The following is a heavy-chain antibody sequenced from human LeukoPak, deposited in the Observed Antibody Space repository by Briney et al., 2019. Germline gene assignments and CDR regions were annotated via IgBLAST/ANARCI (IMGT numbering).Heavy chain of an antibody. CDR2: IYYSGST. Sequence: SETLSLTCTVSGGSISSYYWSWIRQPPGKGLEWIGYIYYSGSTNYNPSLKSRVTISVDTSKDQFSLKLSSVTAAGTAVYYCARHAYRAAAGTSLRFDYWGQGTLVTVSS. CDR1: GGSISSYY. J-gene: IGHJ4*02. V-gene: IGHV4-59*08. D-gene: IGHD6-13*01. CDR3: ARHAYRAAAGTSLRFDY.